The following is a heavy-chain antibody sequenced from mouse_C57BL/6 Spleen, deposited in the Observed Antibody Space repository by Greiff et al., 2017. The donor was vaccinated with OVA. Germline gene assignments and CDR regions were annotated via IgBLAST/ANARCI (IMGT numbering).Heavy chain of an antibody. D-gene: IGHD1-1*01. Sequence: QVQLQQSGAELVRPGASVTLSCKASGYTFTDYEMHWVKQTPVHGLEWIGAIDPETGGTAYNQKFKGKAILTADKSSSTAYMELRSQTSEDSAVVSSPRWALYYVSRLVSMDYWRQGTSVPVSS. CDR2: IDPETGGT. V-gene: IGHV1-15*01. CDR1: GYTFTDYE. J-gene: IGHJ4*01. CDR3: PRWALYYVSRLVSMDY.